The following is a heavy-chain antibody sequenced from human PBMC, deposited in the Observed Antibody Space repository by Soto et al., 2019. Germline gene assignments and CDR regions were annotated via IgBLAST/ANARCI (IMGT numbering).Heavy chain of an antibody. D-gene: IGHD3-22*01. V-gene: IGHV4-59*01. CDR2: IYYSGGT. CDR3: ARGGDSSGYPN. Sequence: PSETLSLTCTVSGGSISSYYWSWIRQPPGKGLEWIGYIYYSGGTNCNPSLKSRVTISVDTSKNQFSLKLSSVTAADTAVYYCARGGDSSGYPNWGQGTLVTVSS. J-gene: IGHJ4*02. CDR1: GGSISSYY.